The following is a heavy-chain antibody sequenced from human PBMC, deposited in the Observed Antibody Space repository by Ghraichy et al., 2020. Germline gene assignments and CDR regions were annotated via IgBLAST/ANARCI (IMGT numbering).Heavy chain of an antibody. V-gene: IGHV4-4*09. CDR3: ARGGRWDFWSGYQKHYRFDP. CDR1: GGSISSYY. Sequence: SETLSLTCTVSGGSISSYYWSWIRQPPGKGLEWIGYIYTSGSTNYNPSLKSRVTISVDTSKNQFSLKLSSVTAADTAVYYCARGGRWDFWSGYQKHYRFDPWGQGTLVTVSS. J-gene: IGHJ5*02. D-gene: IGHD3-3*01. CDR2: IYTSGST.